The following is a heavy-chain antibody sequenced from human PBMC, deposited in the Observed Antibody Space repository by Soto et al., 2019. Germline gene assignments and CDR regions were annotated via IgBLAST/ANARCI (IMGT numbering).Heavy chain of an antibody. D-gene: IGHD2-2*01. J-gene: IGHJ3*01. CDR2: IYWDDDQ. Sequence: QITLKESGPTLVKPTQTLTLTCTFSGFSLSADGVGVCWIRQPPGKALEWLALIYWDDDQRYSPSLKTRLTITKDTYKNQVVLTMTNMDPVDSATYYCAHAYGGTSWPIDVFDVWGQVTVVTVSS. CDR1: GFSLSADGVG. V-gene: IGHV2-5*02. CDR3: AHAYGGTSWPIDVFDV.